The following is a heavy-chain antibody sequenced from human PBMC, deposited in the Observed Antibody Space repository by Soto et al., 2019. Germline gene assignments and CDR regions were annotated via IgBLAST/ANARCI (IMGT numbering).Heavy chain of an antibody. CDR1: GGSISSYY. CDR3: ARRYSSSFDY. Sequence: PSETLPLTCTVSGGSISSYYWSWIRQPPGKGLEWIGYIYYSGSTNYNPSLKSRVTISVDTSKNQFSLKLSSVTAADTAVYYCARRYSSSFDYWGQGTLVTVSS. D-gene: IGHD6-13*01. CDR2: IYYSGST. V-gene: IGHV4-59*08. J-gene: IGHJ4*02.